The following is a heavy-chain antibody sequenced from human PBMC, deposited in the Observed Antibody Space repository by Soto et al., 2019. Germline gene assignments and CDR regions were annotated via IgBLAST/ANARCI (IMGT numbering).Heavy chain of an antibody. CDR1: GFTFHYYW. V-gene: IGHV3-74*01. CDR2: IHSDGSTT. CDR3: VRGDKGGFDL. Sequence: EVQLVESEGGLVQRGGSLRLSCAASGFTFHYYWMHWVSQAPGQGLVRVSHIHSDGSTTTYADSVKGRFPISRDNANNTLYLQMNSLRAEDTAVYYCVRGDKGGFDLWGQGTTVTVAS. J-gene: IGHJ3*01. D-gene: IGHD2-21*02.